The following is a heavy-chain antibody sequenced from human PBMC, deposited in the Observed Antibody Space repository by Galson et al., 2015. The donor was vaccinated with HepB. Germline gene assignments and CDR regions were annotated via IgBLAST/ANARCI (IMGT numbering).Heavy chain of an antibody. Sequence: SLRLSCAASGFTFSAYNMNWVRQAPGKGLEWVSYISSSTYITYYADSVKGRFTISRDNAKNSLYLQMNSLRAEDTAVYYCARDGHAPIDIWGQGTMVTVSS. CDR2: ISSSTYIT. CDR3: ARDGHAPIDI. J-gene: IGHJ3*02. CDR1: GFTFSAYN. V-gene: IGHV3-48*01.